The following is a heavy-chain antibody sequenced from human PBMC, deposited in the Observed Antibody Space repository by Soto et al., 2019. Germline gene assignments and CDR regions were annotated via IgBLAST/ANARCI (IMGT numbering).Heavy chain of an antibody. CDR1: GGSISSYY. CDR3: AGADYGDYGGGSAFDI. D-gene: IGHD4-17*01. J-gene: IGHJ3*02. Sequence: QVQLQESGPGLVKPSETLSLTCTVSGGSISSYYWSWIRQPPGKGLEWIGYIYYSGSTNYNPSLKSRVTISVDAYKNQSALKLSAVTAADTAVYYCAGADYGDYGGGSAFDIWGQGTMVTVSS. V-gene: IGHV4-59*01. CDR2: IYYSGST.